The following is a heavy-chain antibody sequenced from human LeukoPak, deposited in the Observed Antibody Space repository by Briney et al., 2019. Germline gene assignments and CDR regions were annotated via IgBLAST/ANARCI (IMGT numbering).Heavy chain of an antibody. Sequence: KPGGSLRLSCTGSGFTFGDYAMSWFRQAPGKGLEWVSFIRSKAYGGTTEYAASVKGRFPISRDDSKSIAYLQMISLKTEDTAVYYCTRSQGEAYCGGDCYCYWGQGTLVTVSS. J-gene: IGHJ4*02. CDR3: TRSQGEAYCGGDCYCY. CDR1: GFTFGDYA. D-gene: IGHD2-21*02. CDR2: IRSKAYGGTT. V-gene: IGHV3-49*05.